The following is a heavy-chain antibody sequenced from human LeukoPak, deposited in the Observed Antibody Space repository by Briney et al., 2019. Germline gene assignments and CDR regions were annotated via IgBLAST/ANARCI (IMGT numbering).Heavy chain of an antibody. CDR1: GFTFSSYG. CDR2: IRYDGSNK. V-gene: IGHV3-30*02. CDR3: AKDRTRQQGFDY. Sequence: PGGSLRLSCAASGFTFSSYGMHWVRQAPGKGLEWVAFIRYDGSNKYYADSVKGRFTISRDNSKNTLYLQMNSLRAEDTAVYYCAKDRTRQQGFDYWGQGTLVTVSS. D-gene: IGHD6-13*01. J-gene: IGHJ4*02.